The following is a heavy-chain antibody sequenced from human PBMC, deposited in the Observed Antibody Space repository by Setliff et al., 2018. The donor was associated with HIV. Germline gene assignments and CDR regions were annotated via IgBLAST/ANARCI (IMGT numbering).Heavy chain of an antibody. D-gene: IGHD3-3*01. CDR1: GDSITSNSYY. CDR3: ARLYGYYGHRLDY. V-gene: IGHV4-39*01. CDR2: MHHSGST. Sequence: LSLTCTVSGDSITSNSYYWGWIRQSPGKGLEWIGTMHHSGSTYYNPSLKSRVAIFIDTSKNQFSLRLSSVTAADTAVYYCARLYGYYGHRLDYWGQGAQVTVSS. J-gene: IGHJ4*02.